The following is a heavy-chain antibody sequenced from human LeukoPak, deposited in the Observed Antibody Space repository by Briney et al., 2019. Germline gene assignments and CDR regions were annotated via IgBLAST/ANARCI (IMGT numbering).Heavy chain of an antibody. Sequence: GRSLRLSCAASGFTFSVYGMHWVRQAPGKGLEGVAVMWYDGSKEYYADSVKGRFTISRDTSTNMLYLQMNSLRAEDTAVYYCARELGSGTFDYWGQGTLVTVSS. V-gene: IGHV3-33*01. CDR3: ARELGSGTFDY. D-gene: IGHD6-19*01. CDR1: GFTFSVYG. J-gene: IGHJ4*02. CDR2: MWYDGSKE.